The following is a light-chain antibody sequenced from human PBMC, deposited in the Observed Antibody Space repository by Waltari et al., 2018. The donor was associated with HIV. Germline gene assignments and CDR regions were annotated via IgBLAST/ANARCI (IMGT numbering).Light chain of an antibody. Sequence: DIQMTQSPSSLSASVGDRVTITCQASQDISKYLSWHQQKPGKAPKLLISDTSNLQTGVPSRFSGSGSGTDFTFTISSLQPEDIATYFCQQYDNLPFTFGPGTKVDIK. V-gene: IGKV1-33*01. CDR1: QDISKY. J-gene: IGKJ3*01. CDR3: QQYDNLPFT. CDR2: DTS.